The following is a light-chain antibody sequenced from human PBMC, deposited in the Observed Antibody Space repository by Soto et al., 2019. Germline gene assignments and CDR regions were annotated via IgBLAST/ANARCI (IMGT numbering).Light chain of an antibody. V-gene: IGLV2-14*03. CDR3: SSYTTSNTRQIV. CDR1: SSDVGGYNY. Sequence: SALTKPASVTRSPGQSITITYTRTSSDVGGYNYVSWYQHHPGKAPKLMIFDVSNRPSGVSNRFSGSKSGNTASLTISGLQPEDEADYYCSSYTTSNTRQIVFGTVTKVTVL. CDR2: DVS. J-gene: IGLJ1*01.